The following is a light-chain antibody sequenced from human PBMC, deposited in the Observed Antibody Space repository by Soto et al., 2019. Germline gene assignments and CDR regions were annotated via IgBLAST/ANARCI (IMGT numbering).Light chain of an antibody. CDR1: QSVSRSY. Sequence: EIVLTQSPGTLSLSPGERATHSCRASQSVSRSYLAWFQQKPGQAPRLLIYGASSRATDIPDRFSGSGSGTDFTLSISRLAPEDFAVYYCHQYASSPITFGQGTRLEIK. J-gene: IGKJ5*01. V-gene: IGKV3-20*01. CDR3: HQYASSPIT. CDR2: GAS.